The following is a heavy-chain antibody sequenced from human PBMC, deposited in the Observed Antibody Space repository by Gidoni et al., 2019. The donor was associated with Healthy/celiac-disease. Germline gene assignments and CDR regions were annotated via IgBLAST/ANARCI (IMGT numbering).Heavy chain of an antibody. Sequence: EVQLVESGGGLVKPGGSLRLSCAASGSTFSNAWMNWVRQAPGKVLECVGRSKSKTDGGTTDYAAPVRGRFTISKDDSKNTLYLQMNSLKTEDTAVYYCTTVQYYDSSGYFFVDYWGQGTLVTVSS. CDR2: SKSKTDGGTT. CDR3: TTVQYYDSSGYFFVDY. D-gene: IGHD3-22*01. V-gene: IGHV3-15*07. CDR1: GSTFSNAW. J-gene: IGHJ4*02.